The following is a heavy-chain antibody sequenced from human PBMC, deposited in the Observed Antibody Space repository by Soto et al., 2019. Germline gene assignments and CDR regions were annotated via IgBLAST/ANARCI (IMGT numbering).Heavy chain of an antibody. V-gene: IGHV1-69*08. D-gene: IGHD5-12*01. CDR2: IIPILGIA. Sequence: QVQLVQSGAEVKKPGSSVKVSCKASGGTFSSYTISWVRQAPGQGLEWMGRIIPILGIANYAQKFQGRVTTTADKSTSTAYMELSSLRSEDTAVYYCARDQGGYGNYYYYYMDVWGKGTTVTVSS. CDR1: GGTFSSYT. CDR3: ARDQGGYGNYYYYYMDV. J-gene: IGHJ6*03.